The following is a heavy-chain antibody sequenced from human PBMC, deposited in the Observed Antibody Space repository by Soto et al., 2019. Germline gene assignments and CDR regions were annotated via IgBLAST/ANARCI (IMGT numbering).Heavy chain of an antibody. J-gene: IGHJ6*02. Sequence: SQTLSLTCAISGDSVSSNSAAWNWIRQSPSRGLEWLGRTYYRSKWYNDYAVSVKSRITINPDTSKNQFSLQLNSVTPEDTAVYYCARDPFLDYGGNPPYGMDVWGQGTTVTVSS. CDR1: GDSVSSNSAA. CDR2: TYYRSKWYN. CDR3: ARDPFLDYGGNPPYGMDV. V-gene: IGHV6-1*01. D-gene: IGHD4-17*01.